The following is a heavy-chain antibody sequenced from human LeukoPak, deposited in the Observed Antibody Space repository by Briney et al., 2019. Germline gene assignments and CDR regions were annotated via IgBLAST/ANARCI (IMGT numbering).Heavy chain of an antibody. Sequence: GGSLRLSCAASGFTFDDYALHWVRQAPGKGLEWVSLISWDGGSTYYADSVKGRFTISRDNSKNSLYLQMNSLRAEDTALYYCAKDYREGFWSSYNHWGQGTLVTVSS. CDR3: AKDYREGFWSSYNH. CDR1: GFTFDDYA. J-gene: IGHJ5*02. CDR2: ISWDGGST. D-gene: IGHD3-3*01. V-gene: IGHV3-43D*04.